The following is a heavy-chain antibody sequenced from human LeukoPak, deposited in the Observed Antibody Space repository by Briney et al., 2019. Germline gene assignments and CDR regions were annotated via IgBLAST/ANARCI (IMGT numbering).Heavy chain of an antibody. CDR1: GGSIIGHW. V-gene: IGHV4-59*08. J-gene: IGHJ4*02. Sequence: SETLSLTCSVSGGSIIGHWWSWIRQPPGKGLEWIGDVFYSGSNNYNPSLKSRLTISLDTSKNQFSLKLSSVTAADTAVYYCRAQDDPTTFDYWGQGTLVTVSS. CDR2: VFYSGSN. CDR3: RAQDDPTTFDY. D-gene: IGHD1-14*01.